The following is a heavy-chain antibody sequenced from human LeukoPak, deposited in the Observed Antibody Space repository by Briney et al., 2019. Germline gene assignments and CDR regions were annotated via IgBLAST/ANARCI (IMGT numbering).Heavy chain of an antibody. J-gene: IGHJ4*02. CDR3: ARDLRWRQCDY. CDR1: GFTFSSYG. Sequence: HPGGSLRLSCAASGFTFSSYGMHWVRQAPGKELEWVAFISHDAGQQYYADSVKGRFTISRDSSMNTLYLQMSSLRVEDTAVYYCARDLRWRQCDYWGQGTLVTVSS. V-gene: IGHV3-30*03. D-gene: IGHD1-1*01. CDR2: ISHDAGQQ.